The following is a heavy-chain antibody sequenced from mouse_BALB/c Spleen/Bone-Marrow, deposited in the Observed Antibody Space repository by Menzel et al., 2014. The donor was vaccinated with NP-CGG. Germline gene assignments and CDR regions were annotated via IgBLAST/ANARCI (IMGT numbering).Heavy chain of an antibody. D-gene: IGHD1-1*01. CDR1: GYTFTEYI. CDR3: ARHEDYGSSYYYAIDY. Sequence: VKLMESGAELVKPGASVKLSCKASGYTFTEYIIHWVKQRSGQGLEWIGWFYPGSGSIKYNEKFKDKATLTADKSSSTVYMELSRLTSEDSAVYFCARHEDYGSSYYYAIDYWGQGTSVTVSS. V-gene: IGHV1-62-2*01. J-gene: IGHJ4*01. CDR2: FYPGSGSI.